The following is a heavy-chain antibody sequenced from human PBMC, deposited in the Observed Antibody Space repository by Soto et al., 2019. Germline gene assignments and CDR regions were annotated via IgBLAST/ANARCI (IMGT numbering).Heavy chain of an antibody. CDR3: AKETSTWCC. J-gene: IGHJ4*02. CDR1: GFALSNYW. D-gene: IGHD6-13*01. CDR2: ITNVGTEK. V-gene: IGHV3-7*05. Sequence: EVQLVESGGGLVQPGGSLRLSGVASGFALSNYWINWVRQAPGKGLEWVAKITNVGTEKNYVDSVKGRFTISRDNARNAQYLQMNSLSAEGTAAYYGAKETSTWCCWGQGTLVAVSS.